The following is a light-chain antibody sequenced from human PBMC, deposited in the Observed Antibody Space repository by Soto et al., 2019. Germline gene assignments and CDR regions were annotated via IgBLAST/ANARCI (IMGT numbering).Light chain of an antibody. CDR2: EVS. J-gene: IGLJ3*02. V-gene: IGLV2-14*01. Sequence: QSALTQPASVSGSPGQSITISCTGTSSDVGGYKYVSWYQQHPGKAPKLMIYEVSNRPSGVSNRLSGSKSGNTASLTISGLQAEDEADYYCSSYTSSSTLRVFGGGTKLTVL. CDR1: SSDVGGYKY. CDR3: SSYTSSSTLRV.